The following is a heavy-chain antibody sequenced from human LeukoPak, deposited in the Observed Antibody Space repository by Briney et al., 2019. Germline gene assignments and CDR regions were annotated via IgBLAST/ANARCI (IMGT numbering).Heavy chain of an antibody. CDR3: ARMTTGHDF. V-gene: IGHV4-34*01. CDR1: GTSFSSYY. J-gene: IGHJ4*02. Sequence: SETLSLTCAVSGTSFSSYYWSWIRQPPGKGLEWIGEVNHSGYTNDNPSLKSRVTISVDTSKSQFSLRLRSVTAADTGVYFCARMTTGHDFWGQGTLVTVSS. D-gene: IGHD4-17*01. CDR2: VNHSGYT.